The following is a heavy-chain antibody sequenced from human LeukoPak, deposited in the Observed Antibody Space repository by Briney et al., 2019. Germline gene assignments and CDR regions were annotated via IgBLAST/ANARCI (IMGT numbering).Heavy chain of an antibody. D-gene: IGHD3-22*01. Sequence: SETLSLTCTVSGGSISSSSYYWGWIRQPPGKGLEWIGSIYYSGSTYYNPSLKSRVTISVDTSKNLFSLKLSSVTAADTAVYYCATSLDSSGFYPLFDSWGQGTLVTVSS. J-gene: IGHJ4*02. CDR3: ATSLDSSGFYPLFDS. CDR2: IYYSGST. V-gene: IGHV4-39*07. CDR1: GGSISSSSYY.